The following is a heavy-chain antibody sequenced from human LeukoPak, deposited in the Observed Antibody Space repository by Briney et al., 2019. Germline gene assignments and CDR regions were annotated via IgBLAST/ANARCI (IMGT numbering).Heavy chain of an antibody. D-gene: IGHD2-2*01. V-gene: IGHV1-2*02. CDR1: GYTFSGYY. J-gene: IGHJ4*02. CDR2: ISPKIVDT. Sequence: ASVKVCCKASGYTFSGYYMHWVRQAPGQRHEWLGWISPKIVDTNYAQNFQGRVTMTRDTSISTAYMELSRLTSHDPAGYYCARAREKTTSPAIDYWGQRNPFTPSPQ. CDR3: ARAREKTTSPAIDY.